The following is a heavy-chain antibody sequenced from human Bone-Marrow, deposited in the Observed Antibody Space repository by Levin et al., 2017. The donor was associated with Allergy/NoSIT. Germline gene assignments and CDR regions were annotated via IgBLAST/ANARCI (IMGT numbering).Heavy chain of an antibody. J-gene: IGHJ6*02. CDR1: GGTFSNFA. Sequence: GGSLRLSCKVSGGTFSNFAIHWVRQAPGQGLEWMGGIIPMFGTANYAQKLPGRLTITADESSNTAYMELSSLRSEDTAMYYCARDRAGVDWFAESYHYYGMDVWGQGTTVTVSS. CDR2: IIPMFGTA. V-gene: IGHV1-69*01. D-gene: IGHD3-9*01. CDR3: ARDRAGVDWFAESYHYYGMDV.